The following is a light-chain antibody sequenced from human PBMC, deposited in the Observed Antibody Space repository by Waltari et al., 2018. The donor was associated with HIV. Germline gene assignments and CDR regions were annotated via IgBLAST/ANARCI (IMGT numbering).Light chain of an antibody. Sequence: SALTQPRSVSGSPGQSVTISCPGTASDIGYFAYVSWYQQYPGKAPNVIIYEVFQRPSGVPDRFTASKSGITASLTISGLQDEDEADYYCCSYAGTYTYVFGSGTTVTVL. CDR1: ASDIGYFAY. CDR3: CSYAGTYTYV. V-gene: IGLV2-11*01. J-gene: IGLJ1*01. CDR2: EVF.